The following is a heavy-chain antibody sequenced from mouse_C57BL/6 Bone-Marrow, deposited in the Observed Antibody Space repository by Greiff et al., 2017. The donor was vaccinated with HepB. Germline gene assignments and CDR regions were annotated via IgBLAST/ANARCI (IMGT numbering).Heavy chain of an antibody. CDR1: GYTFTDYN. CDR2: INPNNGGT. D-gene: IGHD2-3*01. J-gene: IGHJ3*01. CDR3: ARGYDGYPAWFAY. Sequence: VHVKQSGPELVKPGASVKMSCKASGYTFTDYNMHWVKQSHGKSLEWIGYINPNNGGTSYNQKFKGKATLTVNKSSSTAYMELRSLTSEDSAVYYCARGYDGYPAWFAYWGQGTLVTVSA. V-gene: IGHV1-22*01.